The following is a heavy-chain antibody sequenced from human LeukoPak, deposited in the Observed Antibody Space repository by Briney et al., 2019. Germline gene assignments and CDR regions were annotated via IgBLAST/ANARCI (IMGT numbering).Heavy chain of an antibody. CDR3: ARGRGPYYYYYYYMDV. CDR1: GFTFSSYE. Sequence: GGSLRLSCAASGFTFSSYEMNWVRQAPAKGLEWVSYISSSGSTIYYADSVKGRFTISRDNAKNSLYLQMNSLRAEDTAVYYCARGRGPYYYYYYYMDVWGKGTTVTVSS. D-gene: IGHD5-24*01. CDR2: ISSSGSTI. J-gene: IGHJ6*03. V-gene: IGHV3-48*03.